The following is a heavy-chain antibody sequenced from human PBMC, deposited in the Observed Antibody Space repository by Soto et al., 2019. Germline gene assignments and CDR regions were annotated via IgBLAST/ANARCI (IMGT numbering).Heavy chain of an antibody. CDR2: IWYDGNNK. J-gene: IGHJ4*02. V-gene: IGHV3-33*01. CDR1: GFTFSTHG. CDR3: ARKGYSGYAWAPDY. D-gene: IGHD5-12*01. Sequence: QVQLVESGGGVVQPGRSLRLSCAASGFTFSTHGMHWVRQAPGKGLEWVALIWYDGNNKYYADSVKGRFTISRDNSKNTLYLQMDSLTAEDTALYFCARKGYSGYAWAPDYWGQGTLVTVSS.